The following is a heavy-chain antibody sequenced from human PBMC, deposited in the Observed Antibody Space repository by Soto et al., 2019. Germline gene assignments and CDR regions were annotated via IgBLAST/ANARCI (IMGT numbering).Heavy chain of an antibody. CDR1: GYSFSTYW. V-gene: IGHV5-51*01. CDR3: ARLPYSGTYLYNWFYP. J-gene: IGHJ5*02. Sequence: ESLKLSCKFFGYSFSTYWIAWVRQMSGKGLDCMGIIYPSESDTRYSPSFQGQVAISADKAINTVYLQWNSLKASDTAIYCCARLPYSGTYLYNWFYP. D-gene: IGHD1-26*01. CDR2: IYPSESDT.